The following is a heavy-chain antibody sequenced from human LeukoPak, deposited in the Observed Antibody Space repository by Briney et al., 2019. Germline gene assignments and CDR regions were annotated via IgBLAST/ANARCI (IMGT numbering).Heavy chain of an antibody. Sequence: GESLQISCEGSGYIFTSYWIGWGRQLPGKGLEWMWIIYPGDSDTRYSPSFQGQVTISADKSISTASLQWSSLKASDTAMYYCARHVNPSSWSPFDAFDIWGQGTMVTVSS. CDR1: GYIFTSYW. CDR2: IYPGDSDT. D-gene: IGHD6-13*01. V-gene: IGHV5-51*01. CDR3: ARHVNPSSWSPFDAFDI. J-gene: IGHJ3*02.